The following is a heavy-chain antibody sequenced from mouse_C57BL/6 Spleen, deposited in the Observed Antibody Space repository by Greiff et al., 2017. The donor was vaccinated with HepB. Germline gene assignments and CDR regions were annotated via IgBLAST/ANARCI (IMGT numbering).Heavy chain of an antibody. V-gene: IGHV1-69*01. CDR1: GYTFTSYW. Sequence: VQLQQPGAELVMPGASVKLSCKASGYTFTSYWMHWVKLRPGQGLEWIGEIDPSDSYTNYNQKFKGKSTLTVDKSSSTAYMQLSSLTSEDSAVYYCARRGALSPYAMDYWGQGTSVTVSS. CDR2: IDPSDSYT. D-gene: IGHD1-1*02. J-gene: IGHJ4*01. CDR3: ARRGALSPYAMDY.